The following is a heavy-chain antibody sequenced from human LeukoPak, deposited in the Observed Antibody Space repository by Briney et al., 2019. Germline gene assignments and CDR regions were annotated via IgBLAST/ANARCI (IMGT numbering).Heavy chain of an antibody. CDR2: ISWDGGST. D-gene: IGHD4-17*01. Sequence: GGSLRLSCAASGFTFDDYAMHWVRQAPGKGLEWVSLISWDGGSTYYADSVKGRFTISRDNSKNSLYLQMNSLRAGDTALYYCAKDMWPRLTYGDYGNYFDYWGQGTLVTVSS. J-gene: IGHJ4*02. CDR1: GFTFDDYA. CDR3: AKDMWPRLTYGDYGNYFDY. V-gene: IGHV3-43D*03.